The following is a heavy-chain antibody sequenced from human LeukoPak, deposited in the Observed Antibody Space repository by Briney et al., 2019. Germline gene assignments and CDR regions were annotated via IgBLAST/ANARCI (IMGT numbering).Heavy chain of an antibody. J-gene: IGHJ5*02. V-gene: IGHV1-58*02. Sequence: ASVKVSCKASGFTFTSSAMQWVRQARGQRLEWIGWIVVGSGNTNYAQKFQERVTITRDMSISTAYMELSSLRSEDTAVCYCARGHQLLYDVEFDPWGQGTLVTVSS. CDR2: IVVGSGNT. CDR1: GFTFTSSA. D-gene: IGHD2-2*02. CDR3: ARGHQLLYDVEFDP.